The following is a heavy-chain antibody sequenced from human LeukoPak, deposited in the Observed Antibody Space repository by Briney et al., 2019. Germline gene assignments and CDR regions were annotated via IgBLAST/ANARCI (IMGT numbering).Heavy chain of an antibody. CDR1: GFTYSSYG. Sequence: GGSLRLSCAASGFTYSSYGMHWVRQAPGKGLEWVAFIRYDGSNKYYADSVKGRFTISRDNSKNTLYLQMNSLRAEDTAVYYCAKHKYSSPPAWFDPWGQGTLVTVSS. CDR2: IRYDGSNK. V-gene: IGHV3-30*02. D-gene: IGHD6-6*01. J-gene: IGHJ5*02. CDR3: AKHKYSSPPAWFDP.